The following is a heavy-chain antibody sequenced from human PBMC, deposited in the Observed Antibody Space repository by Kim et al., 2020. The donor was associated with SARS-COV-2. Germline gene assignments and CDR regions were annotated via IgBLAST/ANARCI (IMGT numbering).Heavy chain of an antibody. CDR2: ISSSSSTI. Sequence: GGSLRLSCAASGFTFSSYSMNWVRQAPGKGLEWVSYISSSSSTIYYADSVKGRFTISRDNAKNSLYLQMNSLRDEDTAVYYCAREGFSGGGGTLTSGARGERLLHLRREEQQDSPVSDEERARGCGAGCVWWGGRGFFGGGGYFDHWGQGTLVTVSS. D-gene: IGHD6-25*01. J-gene: IGHJ4*02. V-gene: IGHV3-48*02. CDR1: GFTFSSYS. CDR3: AREGFSGGGGTLTSGARGERLLHLRREEQQDSPVSDEERARGCGAGCVWWGGRGFFGGGGYFDH.